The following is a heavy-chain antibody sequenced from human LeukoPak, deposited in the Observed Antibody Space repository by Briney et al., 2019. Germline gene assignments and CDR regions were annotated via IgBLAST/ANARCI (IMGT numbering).Heavy chain of an antibody. D-gene: IGHD5-18*01. CDR1: GFTFSRHP. CDR2: ISHEGKDT. CDR3: ARQDSSLSYYSTYMDV. V-gene: IGHV3-30*04. J-gene: IGHJ6*03. Sequence: GRSLRLSCAASGFTFSRHPMHWVRLAPGKGLEWVATISHEGKDTFYTDSVRGRFTISRDDAKNTLSLQMISLRLEDTALYFCARQDSSLSYYSTYMDVWGKGTTVTVSS.